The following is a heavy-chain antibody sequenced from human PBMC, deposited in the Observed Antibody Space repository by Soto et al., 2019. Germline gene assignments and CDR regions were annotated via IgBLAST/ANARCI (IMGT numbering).Heavy chain of an antibody. J-gene: IGHJ5*02. D-gene: IGHD3-22*01. Sequence: PSETLSLTCAVSGYSISSGYYWGWLRQHPGEGLEWCGSIYYGGSTYYNPSLTRRVTLSIDIPNTHVSLILTSVTAADTAFYYCARVASWVPYYYDSSPYIFETWFDPWGQGTRVTVS. CDR1: GYSISSGYY. CDR2: IYYGGST. V-gene: IGHV4-38-2*01. CDR3: ARVASWVPYYYDSSPYIFETWFDP.